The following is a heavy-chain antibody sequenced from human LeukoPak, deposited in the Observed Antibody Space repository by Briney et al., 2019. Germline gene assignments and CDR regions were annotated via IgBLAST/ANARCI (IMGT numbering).Heavy chain of an antibody. V-gene: IGHV3-7*03. CDR2: IKQDGSEK. J-gene: IGHJ4*02. Sequence: GGSLRLSCVASGFTFSSSWMSWVRQAPGKGLEWVANIKQDGSEKSYVESVRGRFTISRDNAKNSLYLQLNSLRAEDTALYYCARGNPPDYWGQGTLVTVSS. CDR1: GFTFSSSW. CDR3: ARGNPPDY. D-gene: IGHD2/OR15-2a*01.